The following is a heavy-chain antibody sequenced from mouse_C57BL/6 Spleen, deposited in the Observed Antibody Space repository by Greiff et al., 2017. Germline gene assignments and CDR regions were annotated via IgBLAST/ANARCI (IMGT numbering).Heavy chain of an antibody. CDR1: GYPFTSYW. CDR3: ATHYYSNYVGFAY. D-gene: IGHD2-5*01. V-gene: IGHV1-55*01. J-gene: IGHJ3*01. Sequence: QVQLQQPGAELVKPGASVKMSCKASGYPFTSYWITWVKQRPGQGLEWIGDISPGSGSTNYNEKFKSKATLSVDTSSSTAYMQLSSLTSEDSAVYYCATHYYSNYVGFAYWGQGTLVTVSA. CDR2: ISPGSGST.